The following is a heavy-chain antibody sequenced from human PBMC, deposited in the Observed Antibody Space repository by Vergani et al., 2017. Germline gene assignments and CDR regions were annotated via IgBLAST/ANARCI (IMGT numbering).Heavy chain of an antibody. J-gene: IGHJ4*02. V-gene: IGHV2-5*01. CDR1: GFSVSSSGVG. D-gene: IGHD3-9*01. CDR3: AHRDIYDDSYGYFDY. Sequence: QITLKESGPTLVKPTQTLTLTCTVSGFSVSSSGVGGAWIRQPPGKALECLAIIYWNDDKRYSPSLMGRLTIVKDTSRNQVVLTMTNMDPVDTATYYCAHRDIYDDSYGYFDYWGPGTLVTVSS. CDR2: IYWNDDK.